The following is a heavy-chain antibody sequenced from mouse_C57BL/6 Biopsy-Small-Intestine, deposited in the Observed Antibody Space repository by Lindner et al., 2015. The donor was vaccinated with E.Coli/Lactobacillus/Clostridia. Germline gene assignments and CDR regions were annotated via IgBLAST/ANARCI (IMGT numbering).Heavy chain of an antibody. Sequence: SVKVSCKASGGTFSSYAISWVRQAPGQGLGWMGGIIPIFGTANYAQKFQGRVTITADESTSTAYMELSSLRSEDTAVYYCARAYRGYSSDWYYYYGMDVWGQGTTVTVSS. J-gene: IGHJ1*01. V-gene: IGHV1-81*01. CDR3: ARAYRGYSSDWYYYYGMDV. CDR2: IIPIFGTA. CDR1: GGTFSSYA. D-gene: IGHD1-1*01.